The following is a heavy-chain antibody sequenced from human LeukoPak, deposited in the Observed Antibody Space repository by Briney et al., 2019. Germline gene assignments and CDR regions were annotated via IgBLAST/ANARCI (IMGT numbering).Heavy chain of an antibody. CDR1: GYTFISYY. D-gene: IGHD6-13*01. CDR3: AKGPSIAAAGGYYYGMDV. Sequence: ASVKVSCKASGYTFISYYMHWVRQAPGQGLEWMGWITTYNGNTKYAQKFQGRVTVTTDTSTSTAYMELRSLRSDDTAVYYCAKGPSIAAAGGYYYGMDVWGQGTTVTVSS. J-gene: IGHJ6*02. V-gene: IGHV1-18*04. CDR2: ITTYNGNT.